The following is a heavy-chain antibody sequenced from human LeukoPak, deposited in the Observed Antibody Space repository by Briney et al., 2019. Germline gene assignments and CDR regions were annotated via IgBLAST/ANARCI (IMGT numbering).Heavy chain of an antibody. CDR2: ISHDERTK. Sequence: GGSLRLSCVVSGFNFDNFAMHWVRQPLGKGLEWVAVISHDERTKYYADSMKGRITISGDNSKNTLFLQMNNLRTEDTAVYFCARPSPPGDGYNPPDHWGQGTLVTVSS. J-gene: IGHJ4*02. CDR3: ARPSPPGDGYNPPDH. CDR1: GFNFDNFA. D-gene: IGHD5-24*01. V-gene: IGHV3-30*04.